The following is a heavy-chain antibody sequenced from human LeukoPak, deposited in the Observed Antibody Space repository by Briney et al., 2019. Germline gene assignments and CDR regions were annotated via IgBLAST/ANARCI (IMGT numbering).Heavy chain of an antibody. CDR1: GVSISNLY. D-gene: IGHD2-21*01. Sequence: PSETLSLTCTVSGVSISNLYSSWIRQPPGKGLEWIGYIYYTGNTNYNPSLKSRVTISEDTSKNQVSLKLSSVTAADTAVYYCVRHSRVVAFDYWGQGNLVTVSS. CDR3: VRHSRVVAFDY. V-gene: IGHV4-59*08. J-gene: IGHJ4*02. CDR2: IYYTGNT.